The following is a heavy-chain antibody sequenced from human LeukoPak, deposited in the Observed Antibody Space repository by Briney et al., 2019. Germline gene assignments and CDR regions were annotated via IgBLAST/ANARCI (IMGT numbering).Heavy chain of an antibody. CDR3: ARATLNYDILTGYYLEGRYCFDY. J-gene: IGHJ4*02. CDR1: GFTFSSYA. Sequence: GGSLRLSCAASGFTFSSYAMSWVRQAPGKGLEWVSAISGSGGSTYYADSVKGRFTISRDNSKNTLYLQMNSLRAEDTAVYYCARATLNYDILTGYYLEGRYCFDYWGQGTLVTVSS. CDR2: ISGSGGST. D-gene: IGHD3-9*01. V-gene: IGHV3-23*01.